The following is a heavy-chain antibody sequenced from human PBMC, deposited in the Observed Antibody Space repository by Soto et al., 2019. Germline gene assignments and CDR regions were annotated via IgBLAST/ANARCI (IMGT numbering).Heavy chain of an antibody. CDR3: ARETGYCSGGSCYGAWSGYYYYYMDV. J-gene: IGHJ6*03. V-gene: IGHV4-59*01. CDR2: IYYSGST. CDR1: GGSISSYY. Sequence: QVQLQESGPGLVKPSETLSLTCTVSGGSISSYYWSWIRQPPGKGLEWIGYIYYSGSTNYNPSLKSRVTISVDPSKNQFSLKLSSVTAADTAVYYCARETGYCSGGSCYGAWSGYYYYYMDVWGKGTTVTVSS. D-gene: IGHD2-15*01.